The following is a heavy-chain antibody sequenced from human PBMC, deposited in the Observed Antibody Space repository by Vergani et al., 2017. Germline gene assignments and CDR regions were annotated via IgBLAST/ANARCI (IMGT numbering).Heavy chain of an antibody. CDR3: AKDIGMYYYGSGRLGDGMDV. V-gene: IGHV3-7*01. Sequence: EVQLVESGGGLVQPGGSLRLSCAASGFTFSSYWMSWVRQAPGKGLEWVANIKQDGSEKYYVDSVKGRFTISRDNAKNSLYLQMNSLRAEDTAVYYCAKDIGMYYYGSGRLGDGMDVWGQGTTVTVSS. CDR1: GFTFSSYW. D-gene: IGHD3-10*01. J-gene: IGHJ6*02. CDR2: IKQDGSEK.